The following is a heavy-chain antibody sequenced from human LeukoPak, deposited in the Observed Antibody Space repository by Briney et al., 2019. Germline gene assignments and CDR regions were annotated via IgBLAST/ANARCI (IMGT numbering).Heavy chain of an antibody. V-gene: IGHV3-72*01. J-gene: IGHJ4*02. CDR2: SRNKANSYAT. D-gene: IGHD1-26*01. CDR3: ARYDGSYYDY. Sequence: GGSLRLSCAASGFSFSDHYMDWVRQAPGKGLEWVGRSRNKANSYATEYAESVKGRLTISRDDSKSSLFLQMNSLKTEDTAVYYCARYDGSYYDYWDQGTLVTVSS. CDR1: GFSFSDHY.